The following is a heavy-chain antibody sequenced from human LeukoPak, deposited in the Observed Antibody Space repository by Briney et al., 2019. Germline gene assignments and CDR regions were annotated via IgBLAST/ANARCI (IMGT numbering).Heavy chain of an antibody. CDR3: ARNNGGDSAGWYLDV. D-gene: IGHD2-21*02. Sequence: PGGSLRLSCAASGFSFRTYAMSWVRQAPGKGLEWVSGINWNGGDTDYADSVKGRFTISRDNAKNSLYVQMNSLRAEDTALYYCARNNGGDSAGWYLDVWGRGTLVTVSS. CDR1: GFSFRTYA. J-gene: IGHJ2*01. CDR2: INWNGGDT. V-gene: IGHV3-20*04.